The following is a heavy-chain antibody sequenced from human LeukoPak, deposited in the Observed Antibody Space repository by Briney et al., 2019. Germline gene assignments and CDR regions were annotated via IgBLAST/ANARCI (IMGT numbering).Heavy chain of an antibody. CDR2: ISAYNGNT. Sequence: ASVKVSCKASGYTFTSYGISWVRQAPGQGLEWMGWISAYNGNTNYAQKLQGRVTMTTDTSTSTAYMELRSLRSDDTAVYYCATIGWAYDSSGYYNYWGQGTLVTVSS. J-gene: IGHJ4*02. CDR1: GYTFTSYG. V-gene: IGHV1-18*01. CDR3: ATIGWAYDSSGYYNY. D-gene: IGHD3-22*01.